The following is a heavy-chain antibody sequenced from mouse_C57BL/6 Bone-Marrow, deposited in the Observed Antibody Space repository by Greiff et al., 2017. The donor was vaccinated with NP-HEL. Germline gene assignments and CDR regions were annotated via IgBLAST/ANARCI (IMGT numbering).Heavy chain of an antibody. Sequence: VQLQQSGAELVRPGASVKLSCTASGFTIKDDYMHWVKQRPEQGLEWIGWIDPENGDTEYASKFQGKATITADTSSNTAYLQLSSLTSEDTAVYYCTTAQVSYYFDYWGQGTTLTVSS. V-gene: IGHV14-4*01. CDR1: GFTIKDDY. D-gene: IGHD3-2*02. J-gene: IGHJ2*01. CDR3: TTAQVSYYFDY. CDR2: IDPENGDT.